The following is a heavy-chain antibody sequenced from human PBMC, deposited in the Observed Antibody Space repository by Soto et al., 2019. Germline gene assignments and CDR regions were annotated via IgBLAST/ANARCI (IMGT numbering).Heavy chain of an antibody. J-gene: IGHJ4*02. CDR2: ISAYNGNT. V-gene: IGHV1-18*01. CDR3: ARVPYYDSSGMGYFDY. D-gene: IGHD3-22*01. Sequence: ASVKVSCKASGYTFTSYGISWVRQAPGQGLEWMGWISAYNGNTNYAQKLQGRVTMTTDTSTSTACMELRSLRSDDTAVYYCARVPYYDSSGMGYFDYWGQGTLVTVSS. CDR1: GYTFTSYG.